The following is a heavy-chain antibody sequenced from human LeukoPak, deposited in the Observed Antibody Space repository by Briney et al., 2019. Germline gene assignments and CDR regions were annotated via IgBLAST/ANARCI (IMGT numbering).Heavy chain of an antibody. CDR1: GFTFSSYA. CDR2: ISWNSGSI. J-gene: IGHJ4*02. CDR3: HQAAYDILTGYYTDFDY. Sequence: GGSLRLSCAASGFTFSSYAMHWVRHAPGKGLEWVSGISWNSGSIGYADSVKGRFTISRDNAKNSLYLQMNSLRAEDTALYYWHQAAYDILTGYYTDFDYWGQGTLVTVSS. D-gene: IGHD3-9*01. V-gene: IGHV3-9*01.